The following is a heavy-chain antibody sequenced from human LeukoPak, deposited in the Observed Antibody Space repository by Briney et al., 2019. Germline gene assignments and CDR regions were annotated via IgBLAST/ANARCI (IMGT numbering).Heavy chain of an antibody. J-gene: IGHJ3*02. CDR1: GGTFSSYA. V-gene: IGHV1-69*13. D-gene: IGHD5-18*01. CDR3: ARVSTKYSWDAFDI. CDR2: IIPIFGTA. Sequence: SVKVSCKASGGTFSSYAISWVRQAPGQGLEWMGGIIPIFGTANYAQKFQGRVTITADESTSTAYMELSSLRSEDTAVYYCARVSTKYSWDAFDIWGQGTMVTVSS.